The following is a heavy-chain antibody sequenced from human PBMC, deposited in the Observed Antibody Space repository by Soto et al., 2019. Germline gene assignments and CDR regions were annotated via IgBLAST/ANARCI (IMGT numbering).Heavy chain of an antibody. J-gene: IGHJ4*02. CDR3: ARGGSGYSYGYSDY. Sequence: VQLVESGGALVQPGGSLRLSCAASGFTFSNYWMHWVRQAPGQGLVWVSRIIRDGTGTYYADSVKGRFTISRDNAKNTLYLQMNSLRAEDTAVYYCARGGSGYSYGYSDYWGQGTLVTVSS. V-gene: IGHV3-74*01. D-gene: IGHD5-18*01. CDR2: IIRDGTGT. CDR1: GFTFSNYW.